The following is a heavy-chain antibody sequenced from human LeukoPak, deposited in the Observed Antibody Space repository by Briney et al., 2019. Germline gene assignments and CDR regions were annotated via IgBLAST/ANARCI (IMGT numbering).Heavy chain of an antibody. CDR1: GFTFSSYW. Sequence: GGSLRLSCAASGFTFSSYWMHWVRQAPGKGLVWVSRINTGGSSTSYADSVKGRFTISRDNAKNTLYLQMNSLRAEDTAVYYCAREAARPAFDIWGQGTMVTVSS. D-gene: IGHD6-13*01. CDR2: INTGGSST. J-gene: IGHJ3*02. CDR3: AREAARPAFDI. V-gene: IGHV3-74*01.